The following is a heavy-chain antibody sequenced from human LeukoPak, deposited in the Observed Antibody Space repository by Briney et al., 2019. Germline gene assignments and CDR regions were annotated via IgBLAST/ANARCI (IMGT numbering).Heavy chain of an antibody. V-gene: IGHV3-23*01. D-gene: IGHD3-3*01. CDR2: ISANGGET. Sequence: PGGSLRLSCAASGFTFSIYAMNWVRQAPGKGLEWVSSISANGGETHYADSVKGRFTISRDNFKNTLYLQINNPRVEDTAVYYCAKRYYDFLLDYWGQGTLVTVPS. J-gene: IGHJ4*02. CDR1: GFTFSIYA. CDR3: AKRYYDFLLDY.